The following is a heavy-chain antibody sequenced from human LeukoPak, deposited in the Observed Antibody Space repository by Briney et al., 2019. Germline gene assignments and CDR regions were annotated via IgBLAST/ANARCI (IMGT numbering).Heavy chain of an antibody. J-gene: IGHJ4*02. CDR2: ISAYNGNT. V-gene: IGHV1-18*01. D-gene: IGHD5-12*01. CDR3: ARVAYSGYDFGSSPY. Sequence: GASVKVSYKASGYTFTSYGISWVRQAPGQGLEWMGWISAYNGNTNYAQKLQGRVTMTTDTSTSTAYMELRSLRSDDTAVYYCARVAYSGYDFGSSPYWGQGTLVTVSS. CDR1: GYTFTSYG.